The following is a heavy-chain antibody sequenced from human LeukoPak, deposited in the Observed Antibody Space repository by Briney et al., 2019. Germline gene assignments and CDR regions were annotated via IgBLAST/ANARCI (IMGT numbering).Heavy chain of an antibody. V-gene: IGHV3-23*01. Sequence: GGSLRLSCAASGFTFSNYAMSWVCQAPGKGLEWVSTLTGSGVSPYYPDSVEGRFTISRDNSKNTLYLQMNTLRAEDTAVYYCAKGGLRYFDDWGQGTLVTVSS. CDR3: AKGGLRYFDD. CDR2: LTGSGVSP. CDR1: GFTFSNYA. J-gene: IGHJ4*02. D-gene: IGHD5-18*01.